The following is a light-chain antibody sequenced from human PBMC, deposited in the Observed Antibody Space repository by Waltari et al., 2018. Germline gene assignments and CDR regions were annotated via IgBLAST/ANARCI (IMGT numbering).Light chain of an antibody. Sequence: IVMTQSPATLSVSPGERATLSCRASQSVNSNLAWYQQKPGQAPRLLIYGASTGATGIPAGFSGSWSVTEFTLTISSLQSEDFAVYYCQQYNNWPFTFGGGTKVEIK. CDR3: QQYNNWPFT. V-gene: IGKV3-15*01. CDR2: GAS. CDR1: QSVNSN. J-gene: IGKJ4*01.